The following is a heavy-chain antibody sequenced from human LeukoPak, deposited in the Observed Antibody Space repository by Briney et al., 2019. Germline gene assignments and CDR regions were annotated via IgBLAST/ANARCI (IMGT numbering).Heavy chain of an antibody. J-gene: IGHJ4*02. Sequence: SSETLSLTCSVSGGSITGYYWNWIRQPPGKGLEWVGYIYYSGGTNYNPSLKSRVTISIDTSKNQVSLKLSSVTAADTAVYYCARLWDSSSSLDYWGQGTLVTVSS. CDR2: IYYSGGT. D-gene: IGHD6-6*01. CDR3: ARLWDSSSSLDY. CDR1: GGSITGYY. V-gene: IGHV4-59*08.